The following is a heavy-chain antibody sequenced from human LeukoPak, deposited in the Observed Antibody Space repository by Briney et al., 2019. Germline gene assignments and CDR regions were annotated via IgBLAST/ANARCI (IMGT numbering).Heavy chain of an antibody. CDR1: GYTFTGYY. D-gene: IGHD1-14*01. Sequence: ASVNVSCKASGYTFTGYYMHWVRQAPGQGLEWMGWINPNSGGTNYAQKFQGRVTTTRDTSISTAYMELSRLRSDDTAVYYCARQYETGQGWFDPWGQGTLVTVSS. V-gene: IGHV1-2*02. J-gene: IGHJ5*02. CDR2: INPNSGGT. CDR3: ARQYETGQGWFDP.